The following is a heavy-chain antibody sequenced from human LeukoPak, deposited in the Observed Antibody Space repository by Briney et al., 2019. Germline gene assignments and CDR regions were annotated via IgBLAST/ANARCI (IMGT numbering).Heavy chain of an antibody. CDR1: GFTFSSYA. CDR3: AKAGAVAARGFDY. CDR2: ISGSGGST. D-gene: IGHD6-19*01. J-gene: IGHJ4*02. Sequence: GGSLRLSCAASGFTFSSYAMSWVRQAPGKGLEWVSAISGSGGSTYYADSVKGRFTVSRDNSKNTLYLQMNSLRADDTAVYYCAKAGAVAARGFDYWGQGTLVTVSS. V-gene: IGHV3-23*01.